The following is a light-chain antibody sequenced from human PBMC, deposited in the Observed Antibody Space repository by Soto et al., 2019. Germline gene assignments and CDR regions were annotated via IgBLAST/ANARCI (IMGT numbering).Light chain of an antibody. V-gene: IGLV2-14*01. CDR1: TSDIGFYDY. J-gene: IGLJ2*01. CDR3: CSYTDIALDVV. CDR2: GVT. Sequence: QSALTQPASVSGSPGQSLTISCTGTTSDIGFYDYVSWYQQYPGKAPKLLIYGVTIRPSGISNRFSGSKSGSTASLTISGLRDEDEADYYCCSYTDIALDVVFGAGTKLTVL.